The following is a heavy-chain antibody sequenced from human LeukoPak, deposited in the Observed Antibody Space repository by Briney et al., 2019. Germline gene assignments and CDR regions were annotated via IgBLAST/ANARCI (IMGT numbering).Heavy chain of an antibody. Sequence: PGGSLRLSCAASGFTFDDYAMHWVRQAPGKGLEWVSGINSNSGSIGYADSVKGRFTISRDNAKNSLYLQMNSLRAEDTALYYCAKDKSRYYYGSGSSESNWFDPWGQGTLVTVSS. V-gene: IGHV3-9*01. CDR3: AKDKSRYYYGSGSSESNWFDP. CDR2: INSNSGSI. CDR1: GFTFDDYA. J-gene: IGHJ5*02. D-gene: IGHD3-10*01.